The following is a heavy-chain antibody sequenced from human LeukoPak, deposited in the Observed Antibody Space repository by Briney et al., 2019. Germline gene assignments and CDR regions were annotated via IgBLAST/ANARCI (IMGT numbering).Heavy chain of an antibody. CDR3: VRDGFYSDSSGHPFGY. Sequence: GGSLRLSCAASGFTFSTYSMSWVRRAPGKGLEWVSCITSSNYMYYADSVKGRFTISRDNAKNSLYLQMNSLRAEDTAVYYCVRDGFYSDSSGHPFGYRGQGTLVTVSS. CDR2: ITSSNYM. CDR1: GFTFSTYS. D-gene: IGHD3-22*01. J-gene: IGHJ4*02. V-gene: IGHV3-69-1*01.